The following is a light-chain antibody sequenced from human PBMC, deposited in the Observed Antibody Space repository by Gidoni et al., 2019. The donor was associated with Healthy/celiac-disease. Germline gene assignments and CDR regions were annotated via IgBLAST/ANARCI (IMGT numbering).Light chain of an antibody. V-gene: IGKV3-11*01. J-gene: IGKJ4*01. CDR3: QQRSNWPLT. Sequence: EIVLTQSPATLSLSPGERATLSCRASQSVSSYLAWYQQKPGQAPRLLIYDASNRATSIPARFSGSGSGTDFTLAISSLEPKDFAVYYCQQRSNWPLTFGGGTKVEIK. CDR2: DAS. CDR1: QSVSSY.